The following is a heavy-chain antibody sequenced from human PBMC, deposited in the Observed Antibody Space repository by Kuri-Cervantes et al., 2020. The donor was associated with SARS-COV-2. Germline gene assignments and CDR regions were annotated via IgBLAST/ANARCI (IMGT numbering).Heavy chain of an antibody. CDR2: IYFSGST. V-gene: IGHV4-39*01. CDR3: GRQAGDWHIDY. D-gene: IGHD2-21*02. CDR1: GGSTSSGSYY. Sequence: GSLRLSCTVSGGSTSSGSYYWGWVRQPPGKGLEWIGSIYFSGSTYYTPSLKSRVTISVDTSKNQFSLKLTSVTATDTAVYYCGRQAGDWHIDYWGQGTLVTVSS. J-gene: IGHJ4*02.